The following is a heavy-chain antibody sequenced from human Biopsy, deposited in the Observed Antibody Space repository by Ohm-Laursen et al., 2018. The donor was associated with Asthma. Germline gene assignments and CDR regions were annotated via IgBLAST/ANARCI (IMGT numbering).Heavy chain of an antibody. CDR2: ISAYNGNT. D-gene: IGHD1-26*01. J-gene: IGHJ4*02. Sequence: SVKVSCNASGGTFSRYAISWVRQAPGQGLEWMGGISAYNGNTNYAQKLQGRVTMTTDTSTSTAYMELRSLRSDDTAVYYCARDGPVGAPSDYWGQGTLVTVSS. CDR1: GGTFSRYA. CDR3: ARDGPVGAPSDY. V-gene: IGHV1-18*01.